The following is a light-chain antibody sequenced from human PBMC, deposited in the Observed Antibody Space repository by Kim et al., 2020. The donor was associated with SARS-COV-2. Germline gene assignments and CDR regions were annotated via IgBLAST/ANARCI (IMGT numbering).Light chain of an antibody. CDR1: STSNGNKC. V-gene: IGLV1-51*01. CDR3: GTWDSSLSAIYV. CDR2: SNS. J-gene: IGLJ1*01. Sequence: QKVTTSCSGSSTSNGNKCVAGYTQLPGTAPKLLIYSNSKRHPGFPDRFSGSGSGTSATVGITGLQTGDEADYYCGTWDSSLSAIYVFGTGTKVTVL.